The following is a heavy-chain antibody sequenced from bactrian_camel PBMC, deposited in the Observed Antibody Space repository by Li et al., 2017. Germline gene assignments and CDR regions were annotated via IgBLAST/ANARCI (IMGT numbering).Heavy chain of an antibody. CDR3: AADSTWRRLWFELQPHY. Sequence: DVQLVESGGGSVELGGSLRLSCAASGYIYSSISMGWFRQIPGQEREGVAAIYRAGGSTFYADSVRGRFTISQDNAKNIMSLQMDSLKPEDTAMYYCAADSTWRRLWFELQPHYWGQGTQVTVS. CDR2: IYRAGGST. V-gene: IGHV3S31*01. J-gene: IGHJ4*01. D-gene: IGHD3*01. CDR1: GYIYSSIS.